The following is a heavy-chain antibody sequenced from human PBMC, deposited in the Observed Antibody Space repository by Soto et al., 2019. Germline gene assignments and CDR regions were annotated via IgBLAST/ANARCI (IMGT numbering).Heavy chain of an antibody. CDR3: ARGPYSNYYYYGMDV. Sequence: PSETLSLTCAVYGGSFSGYYWSWIRQPPGKGLEWLGEINHSGSTNYNPSLKSRVTISVDTSKNQFSLKLSSVTAADTAVYYCARGPYSNYYYYGMDVWGQGTTVTVSS. D-gene: IGHD4-4*01. J-gene: IGHJ6*02. CDR2: INHSGST. CDR1: GGSFSGYY. V-gene: IGHV4-34*01.